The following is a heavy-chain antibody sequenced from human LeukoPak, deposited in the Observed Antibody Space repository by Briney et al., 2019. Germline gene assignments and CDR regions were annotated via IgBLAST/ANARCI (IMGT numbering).Heavy chain of an antibody. D-gene: IGHD3-9*01. Sequence: PGTSLRLSCAASQFTLSSYGMHWVRQAPGKGPEWVAVIWYDGSNKYYADSVKGRFTISRDNSKNTLYLQMNSLRAEDTAVYYCARDGDYDILIGYYYGMDVWGKGTTVTVSS. CDR1: QFTLSSYG. CDR3: ARDGDYDILIGYYYGMDV. V-gene: IGHV3-33*01. J-gene: IGHJ6*04. CDR2: IWYDGSNK.